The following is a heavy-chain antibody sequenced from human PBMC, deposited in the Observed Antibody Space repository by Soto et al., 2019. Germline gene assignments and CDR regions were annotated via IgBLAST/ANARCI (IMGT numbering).Heavy chain of an antibody. D-gene: IGHD3-16*01. CDR3: LRLPRARNIEPRRRLGEFDL. J-gene: IGHJ2*01. Sequence: QVQLQESGPGLVKPSETLSLTCTVSGGSVSSGYNYWSWIRQPPGQGLEWLGYIYYSGSTNYNTSRRSRVTISVDSSKHQFSLKLHSGTAADTAVFCCLRLPRARNIEPRRRLGEFDLWGRGTLVTVSS. CDR1: GGSVSSGYNY. CDR2: IYYSGST. V-gene: IGHV4-61*01.